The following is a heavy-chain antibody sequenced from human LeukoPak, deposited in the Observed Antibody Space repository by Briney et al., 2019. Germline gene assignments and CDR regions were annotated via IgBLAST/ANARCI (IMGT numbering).Heavy chain of an antibody. V-gene: IGHV4-31*03. Sequence: SETLSLTCTVSGGSISSGGYYWSWIRQHPGKGLEWIGYIYYSGSTYYNPSLKSRVTISVDTSKNQFSLKLSSVTAADTAVYYCARSCPIVVVPAGAFDIWGQGTMVTVSS. J-gene: IGHJ3*02. CDR2: IYYSGST. D-gene: IGHD2-2*01. CDR3: ARSCPIVVVPAGAFDI. CDR1: GGSISSGGYY.